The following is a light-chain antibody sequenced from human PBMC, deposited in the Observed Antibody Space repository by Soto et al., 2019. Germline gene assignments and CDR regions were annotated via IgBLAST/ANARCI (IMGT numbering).Light chain of an antibody. J-gene: IGKJ4*01. Sequence: PSTLSASVGDRVTITFRSSQSISSWLAWYQQKPGKAPKLLIYDASSLESGVPPRFSGGGGGTDFTLTISSLQPEDFASYYCQQIYTIPLTFGGGTKVDIK. CDR2: DAS. V-gene: IGKV1-5*01. CDR3: QQIYTIPLT. CDR1: QSISSW.